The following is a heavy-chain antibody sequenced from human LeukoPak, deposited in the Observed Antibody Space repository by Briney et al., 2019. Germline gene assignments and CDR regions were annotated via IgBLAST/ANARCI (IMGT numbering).Heavy chain of an antibody. V-gene: IGHV3-11*01. Sequence: GGSLRLSCAASKFTFSDYYMAWIRQTPGKGLEWISYISGDGATIYYADSVKGRFTISRDNAKNSVYLQMSSLRAEDTAVYYCARGGWGRAFDYWGQGTLVTVSS. CDR3: ARGGWGRAFDY. J-gene: IGHJ4*02. CDR1: KFTFSDYY. D-gene: IGHD6-19*01. CDR2: ISGDGATI.